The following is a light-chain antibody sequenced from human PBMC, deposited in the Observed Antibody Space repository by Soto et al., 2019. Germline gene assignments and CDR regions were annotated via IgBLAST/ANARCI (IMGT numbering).Light chain of an antibody. J-gene: IGKJ4*01. V-gene: IGKV1-5*03. CDR3: QQYDSYPLT. CDR2: KAS. Sequence: DTQMTQSPSTLSASIGDRVTITCRASQSISSWLAWYQQKPGKAPKLLIYKASTLQSGVPSSFSGRGSGTEFTLTISSLQPDDFETYYCQQYDSYPLTFGGGTKVEIK. CDR1: QSISSW.